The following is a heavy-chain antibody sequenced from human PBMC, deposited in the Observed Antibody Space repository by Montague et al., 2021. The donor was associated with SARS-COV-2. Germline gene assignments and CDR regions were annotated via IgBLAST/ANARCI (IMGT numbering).Heavy chain of an antibody. CDR2: IFYTGST. D-gene: IGHD1-1*01. J-gene: IGHJ4*02. V-gene: IGHV4-59*01. CDR1: GGSTSNYY. CDR3: ARAQNTCFIANCVNYFDF. Sequence: SETLSLTCSVSGGSTSNYYWTWIRQSPGKGLQWIGYIFYTGSTKFNPSLKSRVSMSLDTSKNHFSLRLSAVTAADTAVYYCARAQNTCFIANCVNYFDFWGLGAQVTVSS.